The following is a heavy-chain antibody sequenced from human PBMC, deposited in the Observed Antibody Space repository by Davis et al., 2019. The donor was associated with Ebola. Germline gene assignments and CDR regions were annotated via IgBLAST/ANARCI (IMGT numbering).Heavy chain of an antibody. D-gene: IGHD2-15*01. Sequence: AASVKVSCKASGYTFTSYGITWVRQAPGQGLEWMGWINPHNGNTNYAQSVQGRVTMTTDTSTSTAYMELRSLRSDDTAVYYCASLYCSGGSCSPNFDYWGQGTLVTVSS. CDR1: GYTFTSYG. J-gene: IGHJ4*02. CDR3: ASLYCSGGSCSPNFDY. CDR2: INPHNGNT. V-gene: IGHV1-18*04.